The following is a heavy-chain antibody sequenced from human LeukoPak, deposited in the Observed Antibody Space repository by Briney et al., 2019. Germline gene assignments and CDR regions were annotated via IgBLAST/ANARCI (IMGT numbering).Heavy chain of an antibody. Sequence: GSLRLSCAASGFTFSSYAMHWVRQAPGKGLEWVAVISYDGSNKYYADSVKGRFTISRDNSKNTLYLQMNSLRAEDTAVYYCARDSEGDFDYWGQGTLVTVPS. CDR2: ISYDGSNK. V-gene: IGHV3-30-3*01. J-gene: IGHJ4*02. D-gene: IGHD3-10*01. CDR1: GFTFSSYA. CDR3: ARDSEGDFDY.